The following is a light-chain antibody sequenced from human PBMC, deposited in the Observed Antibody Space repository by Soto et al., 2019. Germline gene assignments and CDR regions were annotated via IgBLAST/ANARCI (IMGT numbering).Light chain of an antibody. CDR1: QSVSNN. CDR2: GAS. Sequence: EIVMTQSPATLSVSPGERASLSCRASQSVSNNLAWYQQKPGQAPRLLIYGASTRATGIPVRFSGSGSGTEFTLTISGLQSEDFAVYYCQTYSNWPPWTFGPGTKVEIK. CDR3: QTYSNWPPWT. J-gene: IGKJ1*01. V-gene: IGKV3-15*01.